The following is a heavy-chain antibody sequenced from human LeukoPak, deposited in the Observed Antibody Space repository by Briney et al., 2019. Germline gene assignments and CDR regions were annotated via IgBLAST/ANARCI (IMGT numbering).Heavy chain of an antibody. Sequence: ASVKVSCKASGYTFTSYYMHWVRQAPGQGLEWMGIINPSGGSTSYAQKFQGRVTMTRDTSTSTVYMELSSLRSEDTAVYYCARDLALVRDGGSFDYYYYMDAWGKGTTVTVSS. D-gene: IGHD1-26*01. V-gene: IGHV1-46*01. CDR1: GYTFTSYY. CDR3: ARDLALVRDGGSFDYYYYMDA. CDR2: INPSGGST. J-gene: IGHJ6*03.